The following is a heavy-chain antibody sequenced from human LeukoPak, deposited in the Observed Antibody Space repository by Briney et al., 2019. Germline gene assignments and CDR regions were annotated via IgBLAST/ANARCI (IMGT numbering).Heavy chain of an antibody. D-gene: IGHD2-2*01. CDR2: IIPIFGTA. Sequence: SVKVSCKASGGTFSSYAISWVRQAPGQGLEWMGGIIPIFGTANYAQKFQGRVTITADESTSTAYMELSSLRSEDTAVYYCARGRAHYQLLRFDYWGQGTLVTVSS. J-gene: IGHJ4*02. V-gene: IGHV1-69*13. CDR3: ARGRAHYQLLRFDY. CDR1: GGTFSSYA.